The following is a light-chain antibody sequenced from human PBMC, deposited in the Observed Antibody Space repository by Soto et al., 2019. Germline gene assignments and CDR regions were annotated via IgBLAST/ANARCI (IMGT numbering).Light chain of an antibody. CDR1: SGHSSYA. CDR3: QTWGIRIWV. CDR2: LNSDGSH. J-gene: IGLJ2*01. Sequence: QSVLTQSPSASASLGASVKLTCTLSSGHSSYAIAWHQQQPEKGPRYLMKLNSDGSHSKGDGFPDRFSGSSSGAERYLTISSLQSDDEAVYYCQTWGIRIWVFGGGTNLTVL. V-gene: IGLV4-69*01.